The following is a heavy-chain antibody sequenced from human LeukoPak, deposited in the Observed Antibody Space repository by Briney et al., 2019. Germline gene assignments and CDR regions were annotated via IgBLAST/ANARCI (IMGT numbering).Heavy chain of an antibody. D-gene: IGHD3-10*01. CDR2: LSGSGGST. J-gene: IGHJ4*02. CDR1: GFTFSTYT. Sequence: GGSLRLSCAASGFTFSTYTMNWVRQAPGKGLQWVSALSGSGGSTYYADSVKGRFTIFRDNSKNTMYLQMNSLRAEDTAVYYCAKGSMGRGPDYWGQGTLVTVSS. CDR3: AKGSMGRGPDY. V-gene: IGHV3-23*01.